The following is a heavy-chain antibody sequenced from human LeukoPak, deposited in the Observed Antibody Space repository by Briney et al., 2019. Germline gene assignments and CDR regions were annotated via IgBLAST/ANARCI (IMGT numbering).Heavy chain of an antibody. D-gene: IGHD4-17*01. CDR1: GFTFSSYA. Sequence: PGGSLRLSCAASGFTFSSYAMSWVRQAPGKGLEWVSAISGSGGSTYYADSVKGRFTISRDNSKNTLYLQMISLRVEDTAAYYCAKVPSSHGDYYGSINYFDYWGQGTLVTVSS. CDR3: AKVPSSHGDYYGSINYFDY. J-gene: IGHJ4*02. V-gene: IGHV3-23*01. CDR2: ISGSGGST.